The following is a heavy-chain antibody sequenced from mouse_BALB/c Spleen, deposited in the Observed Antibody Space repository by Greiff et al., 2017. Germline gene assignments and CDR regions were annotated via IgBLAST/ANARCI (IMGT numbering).Heavy chain of an antibody. CDR2: ISSGGST. Sequence: EVKLMESGGGLVKPGGSLKLSCAASGFTFSSYAMSWVRQTPEKRLEWVASISSGGSTYYPDSVKGRFTISRDNARNILYLQMSSLRSEDTAMYYCARGEIYYGPPWFAYWGQGTLVTVSA. D-gene: IGHD2-1*01. CDR1: GFTFSSYA. J-gene: IGHJ3*01. CDR3: ARGEIYYGPPWFAY. V-gene: IGHV5-6-5*01.